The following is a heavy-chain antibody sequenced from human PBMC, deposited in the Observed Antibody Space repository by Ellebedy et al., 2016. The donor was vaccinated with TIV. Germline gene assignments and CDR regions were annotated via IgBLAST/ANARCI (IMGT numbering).Heavy chain of an antibody. CDR2: ISAYNGNT. CDR3: ARGDSGMDV. Sequence: AASVKVSCKASGYTFTSYAMHWVRQAPGQRLEWMGWISAYNGNTNYAQKLQGRVTMTTDTSTSTAYMELRSLRSDDTAVYYCARGDSGMDVWGQGTTVTVSS. V-gene: IGHV1-18*01. J-gene: IGHJ6*02. CDR1: GYTFTSYA.